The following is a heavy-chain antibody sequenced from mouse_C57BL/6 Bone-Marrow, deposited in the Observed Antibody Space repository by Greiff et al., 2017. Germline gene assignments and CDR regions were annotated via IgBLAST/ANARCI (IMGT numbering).Heavy chain of an antibody. D-gene: IGHD2-1*01. J-gene: IGHJ4*01. CDR3: SRGRYYRNFFYYAMDY. CDR1: GFTFSSYA. V-gene: IGHV5-9-1*02. CDR2: ISSGGDYI. Sequence: EVQRVESGEGLVKPGGSLKLSCAASGFTFSSYAMSWVRQTPEKRLEWVAYISSGGDYIYYADTVKGRFTISRDNARNTLYLQMSSLKSEDTAMYYCSRGRYYRNFFYYAMDYWGQGTSVTGAS.